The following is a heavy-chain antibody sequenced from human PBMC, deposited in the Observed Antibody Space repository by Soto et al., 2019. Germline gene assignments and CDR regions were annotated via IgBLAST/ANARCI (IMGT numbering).Heavy chain of an antibody. D-gene: IGHD4-17*01. CDR2: ISGSGGST. J-gene: IGHJ4*02. CDR3: AKVALAGANTVTTFHYFDY. CDR1: GFTFSSYA. Sequence: PGGSLRLSCAASGFTFSSYAMSWVRQAPGKGLEWVSAISGSGGSTYYADSVKGRFTISRDNSKNTLYLQMNSLRAEDTAVYYCAKVALAGANTVTTFHYFDYWGQGTLVTVSS. V-gene: IGHV3-23*01.